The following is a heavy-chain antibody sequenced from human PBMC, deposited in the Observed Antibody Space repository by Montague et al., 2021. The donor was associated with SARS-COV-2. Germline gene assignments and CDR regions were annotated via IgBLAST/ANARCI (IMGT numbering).Heavy chain of an antibody. CDR3: ARDYSHCSGGSCVFDY. CDR1: GGSISNYY. V-gene: IGHV4-4*07. D-gene: IGHD2-15*01. Sequence: SETLSLTCTVSGGSISNYYWSWIRQPAGKGLEWIGRIYSSGSTNYNPSLKSRISMSVDTSKNQFSLKLSSVTAADTAIYYCARDYSHCSGGSCVFDYWGQGTLVTDSP. CDR2: IYSSGST. J-gene: IGHJ4*02.